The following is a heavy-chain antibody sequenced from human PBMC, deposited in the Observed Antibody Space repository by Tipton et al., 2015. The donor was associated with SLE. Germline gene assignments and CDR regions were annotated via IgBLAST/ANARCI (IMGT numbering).Heavy chain of an antibody. J-gene: IGHJ3*02. CDR3: AREPGSITPRRRAFDI. Sequence: TLSLTCSVSGGSIITNSYSWAWIRQPPGKELELIGSISDTGNTYYNQSLKSRLLISIDASKKQFSLTLKSVTAADTALYFCAREPGSITPRRRAFDIWGLGTMVTVSS. D-gene: IGHD6-6*01. CDR2: ISDTGNT. V-gene: IGHV4-39*07. CDR1: GGSIITNSYS.